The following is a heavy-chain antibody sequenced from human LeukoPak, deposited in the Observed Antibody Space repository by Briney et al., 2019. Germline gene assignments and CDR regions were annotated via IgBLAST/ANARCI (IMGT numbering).Heavy chain of an antibody. Sequence: SQSLSHAASGFTFRRYSILWVGQAAAKGLEGVAVISYDGSNKYYADSVKGRFTISRDNSKNTLYLQMNSVRAEDTAVYYCARVKDSSSVLCDYWGQGTLVTVSS. D-gene: IGHD6-13*01. CDR1: GFTFRRYS. CDR3: ARVKDSSSVLCDY. CDR2: ISYDGSNK. J-gene: IGHJ4*02. V-gene: IGHV3-30-3*01.